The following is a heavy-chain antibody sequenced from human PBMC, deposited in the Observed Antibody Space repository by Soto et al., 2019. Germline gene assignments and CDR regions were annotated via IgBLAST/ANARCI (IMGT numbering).Heavy chain of an antibody. Sequence: QITLKESGPTLVKPTQTLTLTCTFSGFSLSTSGVGVGWIRQPPGKALEWLALIYWDDDKRYSPSLKSRLTINKDTSENQVVLTMTTMDPVDTATYYCVHDSVGLYGMDVWGQGITVTVSS. CDR2: IYWDDDK. CDR1: GFSLSTSGVG. CDR3: VHDSVGLYGMDV. J-gene: IGHJ6*02. V-gene: IGHV2-5*02. D-gene: IGHD1-26*01.